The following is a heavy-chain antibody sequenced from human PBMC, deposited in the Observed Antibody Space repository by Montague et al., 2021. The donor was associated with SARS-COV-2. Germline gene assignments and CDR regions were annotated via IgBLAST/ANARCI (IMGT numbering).Heavy chain of an antibody. J-gene: IGHJ4*02. V-gene: IGHV4-59*08. D-gene: IGHD2-21*01. CDR3: ARHANGDWYYFDY. CDR1: GGSISSSY. Sequence: SETLSLTCSVSGGSISSSYWSWIRQPPGQGPEWVGYIYHYGSAKYNPSLNSRVTISVYTSTNQFSLKLSSVTAVDTAGYYCARHANGDWYYFDYWGQGTLATASS. CDR2: IYHYGSA.